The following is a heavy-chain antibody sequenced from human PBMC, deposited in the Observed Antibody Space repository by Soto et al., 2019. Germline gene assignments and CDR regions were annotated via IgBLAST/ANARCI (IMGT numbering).Heavy chain of an antibody. J-gene: IGHJ6*02. V-gene: IGHV1-18*01. CDR1: GYTFTSYG. CDR2: ISAYNGNT. CDR3: ARSLLSFDFWSGYYTYPYGMDV. D-gene: IGHD3-3*01. Sequence: ASVKVSCKASGYTFTSYGISWVRQAPGQGLEWMGWISAYNGNTNYAQKLQGRVTMTTDTSTSTAYMELRSLRAEDTAVYYCARSLLSFDFWSGYYTYPYGMDVWGQGTTVTVSS.